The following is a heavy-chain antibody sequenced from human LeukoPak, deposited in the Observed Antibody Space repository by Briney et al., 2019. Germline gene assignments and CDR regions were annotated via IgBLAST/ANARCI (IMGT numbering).Heavy chain of an antibody. CDR3: ARVRGGEMATTDFDY. J-gene: IGHJ4*02. V-gene: IGHV4-38-2*02. D-gene: IGHD5-24*01. CDR2: IHYSGST. CDR1: GYSISSAYY. Sequence: SETLSLTCHVSGYSISSAYYWGWIRQPPGKELEWIGSIHYSGSTSYNPSLKSRVTISVDTSKNQFSLKLSSVTAADTAVYYCARVRGGEMATTDFDYWGQGTLVTVSS.